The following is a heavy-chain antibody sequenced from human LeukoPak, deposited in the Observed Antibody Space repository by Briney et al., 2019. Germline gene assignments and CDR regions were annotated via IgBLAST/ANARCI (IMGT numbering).Heavy chain of an antibody. D-gene: IGHD1-1*01. CDR1: GFTFSSYE. J-gene: IGHJ4*02. CDR2: ISSSTGTV. V-gene: IGHV3-48*03. CDR3: ARDPTAVKNWDDFTFDY. Sequence: GGSLRLSCEASGFTFSSYEMNWVRQAPGKGPEWVAWISSSTGTVYYADSVKGRFTISRDNAKNSVYLQMNSLRVEDTAVYYCARDPTAVKNWDDFTFDYWGQGALVTVSS.